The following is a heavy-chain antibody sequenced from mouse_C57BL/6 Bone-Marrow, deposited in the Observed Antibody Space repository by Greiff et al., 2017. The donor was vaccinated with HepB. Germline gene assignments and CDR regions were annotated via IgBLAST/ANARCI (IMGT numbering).Heavy chain of an antibody. CDR2: IDPSDSYT. CDR3: ARGDGYYGDY. V-gene: IGHV1-50*01. Sequence: VQLQQPGAELVKPGASVKLSCKASGYTFTSYWMQWVKQRPGQGLEWIGEIDPSDSYTNYNQKFKGKATLTVDTSSSTAYMQLSSLTSEDSAVYYCARGDGYYGDYWDQGTTLTVSS. CDR1: GYTFTSYW. D-gene: IGHD2-3*01. J-gene: IGHJ2*01.